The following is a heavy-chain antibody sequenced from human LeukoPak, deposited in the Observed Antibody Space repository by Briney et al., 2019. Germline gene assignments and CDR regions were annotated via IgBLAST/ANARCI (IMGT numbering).Heavy chain of an antibody. CDR2: ISGYNGNT. D-gene: IGHD3-10*01. V-gene: IGHV1-18*01. CDR3: ARGGGSGSNGMDV. CDR1: GYTFTSYD. J-gene: IGHJ6*02. Sequence: ASVKVSCKASGYTFTSYDISWVRQAPGRGLEWMGWISGYNGNTNYGQKFQGRVTVTTDKSTSTAYMELRSLRSDDTAVYYCARGGGSGSNGMDVWGQGTTVTVSS.